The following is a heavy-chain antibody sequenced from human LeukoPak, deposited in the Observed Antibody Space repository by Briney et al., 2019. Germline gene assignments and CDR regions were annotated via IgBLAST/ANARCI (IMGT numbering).Heavy chain of an antibody. J-gene: IGHJ3*02. CDR2: ISGSGGST. V-gene: IGHV3-23*01. D-gene: IGHD6-19*01. CDR1: GFTFSSYA. CDR3: AKEDAGIAVVGVDAFDI. Sequence: SGGSLRLSCAASGFTFSSYAMSWVRQAPGKGLEWVSAISGSGGSTYYADSVKGRFTISRDNSKNTLYLQMNSLRAEDTAVYYCAKEDAGIAVVGVDAFDIWGQGTMVTVSS.